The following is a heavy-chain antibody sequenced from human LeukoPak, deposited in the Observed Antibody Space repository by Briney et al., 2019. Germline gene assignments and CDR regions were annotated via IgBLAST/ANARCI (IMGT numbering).Heavy chain of an antibody. Sequence: GGSLRLSCTVSGFTVSSNSWSWVRQAPGKGPEWVSFIYSGGNTHYSDSVKGRFTISRDNSKNTLYLQMNSLRAEDTAVYYCASPYYYASGSFDVWGQGTLVTVSS. CDR1: GFTVSSNS. V-gene: IGHV3-53*01. CDR2: IYSGGNT. D-gene: IGHD3-10*01. CDR3: ASPYYYASGSFDV. J-gene: IGHJ4*02.